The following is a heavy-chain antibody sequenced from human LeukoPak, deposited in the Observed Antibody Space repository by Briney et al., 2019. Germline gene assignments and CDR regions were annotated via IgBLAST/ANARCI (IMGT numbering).Heavy chain of an antibody. Sequence: GGSLRLSCAASGFTFGDYGMSWVRQAPGKGLEWVSGLNWDGGATGHADSVKGRFTISRDNAKDSLYLQMNSLRAEDTALYYCAVATRSFLPDYCWGQGTLVTVSS. CDR1: GFTFGDYG. V-gene: IGHV3-20*04. CDR3: AVATRSFLPDYC. CDR2: LNWDGGAT. J-gene: IGHJ4*02. D-gene: IGHD5-12*01.